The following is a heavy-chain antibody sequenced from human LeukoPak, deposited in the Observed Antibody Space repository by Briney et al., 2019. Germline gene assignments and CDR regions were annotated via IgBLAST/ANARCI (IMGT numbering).Heavy chain of an antibody. D-gene: IGHD4/OR15-4a*01. CDR1: GYSISSAYY. J-gene: IGHJ5*02. CDR2: IHYSGST. V-gene: IGHV4-38-2*01. CDR3: ARVTMVGGFDR. Sequence: SETLSLTCVVSGYSISSAYYWGWIRQPPGKGLEWIGTIHYSGSTYYNPSLKSRVTISVDTSKNQFSLKLTSVTAADTAVYYCARVTMVGGFDRWGRGTLVTVSS.